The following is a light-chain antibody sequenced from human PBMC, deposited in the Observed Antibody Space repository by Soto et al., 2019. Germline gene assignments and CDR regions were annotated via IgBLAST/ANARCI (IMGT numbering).Light chain of an antibody. J-gene: IGKJ1*01. Sequence: EIVLTQSPGTLSLSPGERATLSCRASQTVSSSFLAWYQQRPGQAPRLLLYGASSRATGIPDRFSGSGSGTAFTLPISRLEPEDSALYYCQQHGSSPTWTFGQGTKVEIK. CDR2: GAS. CDR1: QTVSSSF. V-gene: IGKV3-20*01. CDR3: QQHGSSPTWT.